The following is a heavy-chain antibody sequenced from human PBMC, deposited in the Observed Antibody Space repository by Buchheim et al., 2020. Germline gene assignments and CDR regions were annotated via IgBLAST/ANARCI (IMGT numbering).Heavy chain of an antibody. CDR1: GGSISSGGYY. D-gene: IGHD3-10*01. CDR3: ARGGPTYYYFYMDV. Sequence: QVQLQESGPGLVKPSQTLSLTCTVSGGSISSGGYYWSWIRQRPGKGLEWIGYIYYSGSTYYNPSLKSRITISVDTFKNQFSLKLTSLTAADTAVFYCARGGPTYYYFYMDVWGKGTT. V-gene: IGHV4-31*03. J-gene: IGHJ6*03. CDR2: IYYSGST.